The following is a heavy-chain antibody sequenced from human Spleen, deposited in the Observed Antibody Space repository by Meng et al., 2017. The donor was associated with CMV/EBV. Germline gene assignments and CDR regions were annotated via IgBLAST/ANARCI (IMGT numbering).Heavy chain of an antibody. V-gene: IGHV4-34*01. CDR2: INHSGST. D-gene: IGHD2-15*01. Sequence: TCAVYGGSFSGYYWSWIRQPPGKGLEWIGEINHSGSTNYNPSLKSRVTISVDTSKNQFSLKLSSVTAADTAVYYCARGALLGGDFDYWGQGTLVTVSS. CDR1: GGSFSGYY. J-gene: IGHJ4*02. CDR3: ARGALLGGDFDY.